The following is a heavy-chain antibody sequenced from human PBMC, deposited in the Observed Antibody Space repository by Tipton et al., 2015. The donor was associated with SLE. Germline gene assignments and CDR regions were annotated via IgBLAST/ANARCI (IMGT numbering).Heavy chain of an antibody. CDR1: GGSISSSSYY. CDR2: IYYSGST. J-gene: IGHJ3*02. V-gene: IGHV4-39*07. D-gene: IGHD3-22*01. CDR3: ARAPTARGGYHDAFDI. Sequence: TLSLTCTVSGGSISSSSYYWGWIRQPPGKGLEWIGSIYYSGSTYYNPSLKSRVTISVDTSKNQFSLKLSSVTAADTAVYYCARAPTARGGYHDAFDIWGQGTMVTVSS.